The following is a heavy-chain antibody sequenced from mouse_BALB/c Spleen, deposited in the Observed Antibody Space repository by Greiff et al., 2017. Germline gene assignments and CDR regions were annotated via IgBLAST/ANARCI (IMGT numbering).Heavy chain of an antibody. J-gene: IGHJ4*01. D-gene: IGHD1-1*01. Sequence: VQLQQSGPGLVAPSQSLSITCTVSGFSLTSYDISWIRQPPGKGLEWLGVIWTGGGTNYNSAFMSRLSISKDNSKSQVFLKMNSLQTDDTAIYYCVRDPPYYGSSYYAMDYWGQGTSVTVSS. CDR3: VRDPPYYGSSYYAMDY. CDR1: GFSLTSYD. V-gene: IGHV2-9-2*01. CDR2: IWTGGGT.